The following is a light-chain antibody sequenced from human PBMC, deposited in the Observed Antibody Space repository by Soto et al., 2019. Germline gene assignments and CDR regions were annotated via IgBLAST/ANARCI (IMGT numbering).Light chain of an antibody. CDR1: QSVSSID. Sequence: EIGLTQSPGTLSLSPGERATLSCRASQSVSSIDLAWYQQKPGQAPRLLIYDASSRATGIPDRFSGSGSGTDFTLPISRLEPEDFAVYYCQQYGSSPPITFGQGTRLEIK. V-gene: IGKV3-20*01. J-gene: IGKJ5*01. CDR2: DAS. CDR3: QQYGSSPPIT.